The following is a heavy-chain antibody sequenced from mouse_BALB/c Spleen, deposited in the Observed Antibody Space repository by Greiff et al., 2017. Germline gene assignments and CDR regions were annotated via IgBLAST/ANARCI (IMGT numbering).Heavy chain of an antibody. J-gene: IGHJ4*01. V-gene: IGHV5-9-4*01. D-gene: IGHD2-4*01. Sequence: EVMLVESGGGLVKPGGSLKLSCAASGFTFSSYAMSWVRQSPEKRLEWVAEISSGGSYTYYPDTVTGRFTISRDNAKNTLYLEMSSLRSEDTAMYYCARDDYIYAMDYWGQGTSVTVSS. CDR3: ARDDYIYAMDY. CDR1: GFTFSSYA. CDR2: ISSGGSYT.